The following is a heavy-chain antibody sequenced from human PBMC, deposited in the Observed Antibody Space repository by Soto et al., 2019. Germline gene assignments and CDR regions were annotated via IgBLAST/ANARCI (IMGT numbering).Heavy chain of an antibody. J-gene: IGHJ4*02. V-gene: IGHV1-46*01. CDR1: GDTFTEYY. CDR2: VNPSGGHT. CDR3: ARGGHVVVVTAALDY. D-gene: IGHD2-21*02. Sequence: QVQLMQSGAEVKKPGASVKVACKASGDTFTEYYIHWVRQAPGQGLEWMGTVNPSGGHTTYAQHFVGRVTMTRDTATSTLYMELTSLTSEDTAVSYCARGGHVVVVTAALDYWGQGSLVTVSS.